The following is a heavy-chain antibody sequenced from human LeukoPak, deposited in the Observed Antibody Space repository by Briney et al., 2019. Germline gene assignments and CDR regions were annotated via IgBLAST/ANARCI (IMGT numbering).Heavy chain of an antibody. J-gene: IGHJ4*02. CDR1: GFTFGDYA. V-gene: IGHV3-49*04. CDR3: TRGGAAYSSGQIDY. D-gene: IGHD6-19*01. Sequence: GGSLRLSCTASGFTFGDYAMSWVRQAPGKGLEWVGFIRSKAYGGTTEYAASVKGRFTISRDDSKSIAYLQMNSLKTEDTAVYYCTRGGAAYSSGQIDYWGQGTLVTVSS. CDR2: IRSKAYGGTT.